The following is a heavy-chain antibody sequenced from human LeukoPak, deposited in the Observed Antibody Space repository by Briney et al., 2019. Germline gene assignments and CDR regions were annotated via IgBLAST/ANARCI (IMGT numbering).Heavy chain of an antibody. V-gene: IGHV3-72*01. D-gene: IGHD7-27*01. CDR1: GFSFSDHF. Sequence: GGSLRLSCAASGFSFSDHFMDWVRQAPGKGLEWVGRTRKKTNSYTTEYAASVKGGFTISRDHSKNSLYLQMNSLKTEDTAVYYCARGQVTGAYWYFDLWGRGTLVTVSS. CDR2: TRKKTNSYTT. CDR3: ARGQVTGAYWYFDL. J-gene: IGHJ2*01.